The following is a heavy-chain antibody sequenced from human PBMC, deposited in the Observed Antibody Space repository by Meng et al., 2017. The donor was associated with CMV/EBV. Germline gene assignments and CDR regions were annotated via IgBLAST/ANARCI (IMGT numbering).Heavy chain of an antibody. CDR3: ARTRTYNWFDP. V-gene: IGHV3-7*01. J-gene: IGHJ5*02. CDR1: GFTFSSYA. Sequence: GESLKISCAASGFTFSSYAMHWVRQAPGKGLEWVANIKQDGSEKYYVDSVKGRFTISRDNAKNSLYLQMNSLRAEDTAVYYCARTRTYNWFDPWGQGTLVTVSS. CDR2: IKQDGSEK.